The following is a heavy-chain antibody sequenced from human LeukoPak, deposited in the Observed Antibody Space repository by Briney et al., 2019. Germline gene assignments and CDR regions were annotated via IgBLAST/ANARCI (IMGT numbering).Heavy chain of an antibody. Sequence: SETLSLTCSVSGASINSYWWSWIRQPPGRGLEWIAYIHYSGGTNYNPSLKSRVTISVDTSKNQFSLKLSSVTAADTAVYYCARLSHFGIVVVPAARHNYFDYWGQGTLVTVSS. CDR3: ARLSHFGIVVVPAARHNYFDY. J-gene: IGHJ4*02. V-gene: IGHV4-59*08. CDR2: IHYSGGT. CDR1: GASINSYW. D-gene: IGHD2-2*01.